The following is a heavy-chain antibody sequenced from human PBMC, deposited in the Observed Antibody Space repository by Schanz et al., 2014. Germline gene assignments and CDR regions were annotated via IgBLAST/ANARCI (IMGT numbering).Heavy chain of an antibody. D-gene: IGHD3-9*01. CDR3: ARETTIRTAGAFDV. CDR1: GYSFTTYD. CDR2: ISAYNGHT. V-gene: IGHV1-18*01. J-gene: IGHJ3*01. Sequence: QVQLVQSGAEVKKPGASVRVSCKASGYSFTTYDVNWVRQATGQGLEWMGWISAYNGHTTYAQKFQSRVTMTADTSTSTAYMELRNVRYDDTAMYCCARETTIRTAGAFDVWGQGTMVTVSS.